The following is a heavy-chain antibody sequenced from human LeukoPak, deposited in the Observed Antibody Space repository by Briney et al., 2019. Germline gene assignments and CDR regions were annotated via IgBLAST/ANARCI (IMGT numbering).Heavy chain of an antibody. V-gene: IGHV3-21*01. D-gene: IGHD2-2*01. CDR2: ISSSSSYI. Sequence: GGSLRLSCAASGFTFSSYSMNWVRQAPGKGLEWVSSISSSSSYIYYADSVKGRFTISRDNAKNSLYLQMNSLRAEDTAVYYCARDSLYCSSTSCYLPYYWGQGTLVTVSS. J-gene: IGHJ4*02. CDR3: ARDSLYCSSTSCYLPYY. CDR1: GFTFSSYS.